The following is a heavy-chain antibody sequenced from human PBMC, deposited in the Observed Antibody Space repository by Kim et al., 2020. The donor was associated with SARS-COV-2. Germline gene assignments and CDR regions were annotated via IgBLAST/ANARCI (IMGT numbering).Heavy chain of an antibody. CDR1: GFTFSSYG. V-gene: IGHV3-23*01. CDR2: ISGSGAFT. Sequence: GGSLRLSCAASGFTFSSYGMSWVRQAPGEGLQWVSDISGSGAFTYYADSVKGRFTVSRDNSKSTLYLQMNSLRAEDTAIYYCAKDLIVGATNSPLDYWGQGTLVTVSS. J-gene: IGHJ4*02. CDR3: AKDLIVGATNSPLDY. D-gene: IGHD1-26*01.